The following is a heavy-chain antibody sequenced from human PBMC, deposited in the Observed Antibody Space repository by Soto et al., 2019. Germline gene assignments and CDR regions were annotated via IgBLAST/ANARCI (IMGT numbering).Heavy chain of an antibody. CDR1: GGTFSSYA. CDR2: IIPIFGTA. V-gene: IGHV1-69*01. D-gene: IGHD1-1*01. CDR3: ARRAKLRAYYYYYGMDV. J-gene: IGHJ6*02. Sequence: QVQLVQSGAEVKKPGSSVKVSCKASGGTFSSYAISWVRQAPGQGLEWMGGIIPIFGTANYAQKFQGRVTSTADESTSTDYMALSSLRSEDTAVYYCARRAKLRAYYYYYGMDVWGQGTTVTVSS.